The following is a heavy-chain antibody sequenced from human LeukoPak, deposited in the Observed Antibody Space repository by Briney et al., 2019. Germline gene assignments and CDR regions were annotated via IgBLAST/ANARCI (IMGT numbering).Heavy chain of an antibody. CDR1: GFTFSSYG. V-gene: IGHV3-33*06. J-gene: IGHJ5*02. D-gene: IGHD3-3*01. CDR2: IWYDGSNK. CDR3: AKDPISTIFHWFDP. Sequence: PGGSLRLSCAASGFTFSSYGMHWVRQAPGKGLEWVAVIWYDGSNKYYADSVKGRFTISRDNSKNTLYLQMNSLRAEDTAVYYCAKDPISTIFHWFDPWGQGTLVTVSS.